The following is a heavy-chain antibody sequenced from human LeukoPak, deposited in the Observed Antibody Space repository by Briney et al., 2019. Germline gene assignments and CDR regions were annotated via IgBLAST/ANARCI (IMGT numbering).Heavy chain of an antibody. CDR2: LSGSGGSK. V-gene: IGHV3-23*01. CDR1: GFTYSSYD. J-gene: IGHJ4*01. Sequence: GGSLRLSCAASGFTYSSYDMSWVPQAPGKGLEGGSDLSGSGGSKYHTDSVKGRITFLRDNSKHTLHRQKHSTSAGDTAGFYCARDVYYGSGSPRLDYWGQGTLVTVSS. CDR3: ARDVYYGSGSPRLDY. D-gene: IGHD3-10*01.